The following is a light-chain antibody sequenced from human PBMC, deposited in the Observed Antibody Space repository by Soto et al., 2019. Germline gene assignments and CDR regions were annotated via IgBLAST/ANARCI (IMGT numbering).Light chain of an antibody. CDR1: QGIRND. CDR2: AAS. Sequence: DIPMTQFPSSLSASVGDRVTITCRASQGIRNDLGWYQQKPGKAPKRLIYAASSLQSVVPSRFSGSGSVTEFTRAISSLQPEDSATFYCRQHSTYPLTFGQGTKVEIK. CDR3: RQHSTYPLT. J-gene: IGKJ1*01. V-gene: IGKV1-17*01.